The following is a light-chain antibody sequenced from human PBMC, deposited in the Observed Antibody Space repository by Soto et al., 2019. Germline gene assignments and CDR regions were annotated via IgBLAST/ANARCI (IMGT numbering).Light chain of an antibody. CDR2: ASS. CDR1: QDILSW. Sequence: DIQMTQSPSSVSASVGDTVTITCRASQDILSWLAWYQQKPGEAPRLLIYASSNLQSGLPSRFSGSRSGTDFPLTISSLQPEDFATYYCQQANTFPITFGPGTRLVIK. J-gene: IGKJ3*01. CDR3: QQANTFPIT. V-gene: IGKV1-12*01.